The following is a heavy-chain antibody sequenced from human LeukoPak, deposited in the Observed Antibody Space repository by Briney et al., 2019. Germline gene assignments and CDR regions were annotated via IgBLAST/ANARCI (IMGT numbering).Heavy chain of an antibody. J-gene: IGHJ4*02. D-gene: IGHD2-15*01. V-gene: IGHV1-8*01. CDR1: GYTFTSYD. CDR2: MNPNSGNT. CDR3: ARDCSGGSCYGY. Sequence: ASVKVSCKASGYTFTSYDINWVRQATGQGLEWLGWMNPNSGNTGYAQKFQGRVTMTRNTSISTAYMELSSLRSEDTAVYYCARDCSGGSCYGYWGQGTLVTVSS.